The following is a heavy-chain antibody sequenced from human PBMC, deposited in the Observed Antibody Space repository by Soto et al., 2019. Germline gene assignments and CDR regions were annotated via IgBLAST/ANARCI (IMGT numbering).Heavy chain of an antibody. CDR3: ASSGASSSWYVIDS. D-gene: IGHD6-13*01. J-gene: IGHJ4*02. CDR2: IFYSGST. V-gene: IGHV4-39*07. CDR1: SGSISSTIYS. Sequence: NPSETLSLTCTVSSGSISSTIYSWDWIRQPPGKGLEWIGNIFYSGSTYYNPSLKSRLTISVDTSKNQFFLKLSSVTAADTAVYYCASSGASSSWYVIDSWGQGTPVTVSS.